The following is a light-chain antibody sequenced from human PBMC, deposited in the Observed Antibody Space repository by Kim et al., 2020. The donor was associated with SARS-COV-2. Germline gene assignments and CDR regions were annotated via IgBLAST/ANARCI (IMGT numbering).Light chain of an antibody. CDR3: QQYYSYPPT. CDR1: QGIGSS. CDR2: AAS. J-gene: IGKJ5*01. Sequence: ASVGDRVTITWRASQGIGSSLAWFQQKPGKAPQSLIYAASSLHSGVPSKFSGSGSGTDFTLTISSLQPEDFATYYCQQYYSYPPTFGQGTRLEIK. V-gene: IGKV1-16*02.